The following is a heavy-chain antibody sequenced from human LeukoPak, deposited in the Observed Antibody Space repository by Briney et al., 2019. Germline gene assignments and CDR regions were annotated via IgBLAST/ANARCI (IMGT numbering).Heavy chain of an antibody. CDR2: ISSSSSTI. CDR1: GFTFSSYS. V-gene: IGHV3-48*01. Sequence: PGGPLRLSCAASGFTFSSYSMNWVRQAPGKGLEWVSYISSSSSTIYYADSVKGRFTISRDNAKNSLYLQMNSLRAEDTAVYYCARDEASSGYYFDAFDIWGQGTMVTVSS. CDR3: ARDEASSGYYFDAFDI. D-gene: IGHD3-22*01. J-gene: IGHJ3*02.